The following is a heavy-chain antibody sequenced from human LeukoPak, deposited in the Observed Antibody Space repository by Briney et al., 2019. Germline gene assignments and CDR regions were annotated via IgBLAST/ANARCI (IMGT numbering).Heavy chain of an antibody. CDR1: GFIFSNYW. D-gene: IGHD1-1*01. Sequence: GGSLRLSCATSGFIFSNYWMTWVRQVPGKGLEWVASISQDGAARTYLDSVKGRFTISRDNAKSSLYLQMNSLIADDTAIYHCVHAACYWNPGSTWGQGTLVTVSS. CDR3: VHAACYWNPGST. CDR2: ISQDGAAR. J-gene: IGHJ5*02. V-gene: IGHV3-7*01.